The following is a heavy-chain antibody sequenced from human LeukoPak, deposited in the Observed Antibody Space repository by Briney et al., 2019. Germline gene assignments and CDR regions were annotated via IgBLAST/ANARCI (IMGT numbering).Heavy chain of an antibody. CDR2: INHSGST. J-gene: IGHJ4*02. D-gene: IGHD4-17*01. CDR1: GGSFSGYY. CDR3: ARAATVTAESAFGY. Sequence: PSETLSLTCAVYGGSFSGYYWSWIRQPPGKGLEWIGEINHSGSTNYNPSLKSRVTISVDTSKNQFSLKLSSVTAADMAVYYCARAATVTAESAFGYWGQGTLVTVSS. V-gene: IGHV4-34*01.